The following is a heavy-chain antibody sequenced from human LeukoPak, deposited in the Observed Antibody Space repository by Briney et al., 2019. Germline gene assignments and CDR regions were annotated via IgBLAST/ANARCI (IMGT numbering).Heavy chain of an antibody. CDR1: GFTFSSYA. Sequence: GRSLRLSCAASGFTFSSYAMHWVRQAPGKGLEWVSAISGSGGSTYYADSVKGRFTISRDNSKNTLYLQMNSLRAEDTAVYYCTMGGSPRDFDYWGQGTLVTVSS. V-gene: IGHV3-23*01. J-gene: IGHJ4*02. CDR3: TMGGSPRDFDY. CDR2: ISGSGGST. D-gene: IGHD1-26*01.